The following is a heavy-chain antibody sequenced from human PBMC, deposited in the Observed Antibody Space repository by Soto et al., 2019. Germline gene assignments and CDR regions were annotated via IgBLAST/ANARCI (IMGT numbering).Heavy chain of an antibody. Sequence: SETLSLTCTVSGGSISSYYWSWIQQPAGKGLEWIGRIYTSGSTNYNPSLKSRVTMSVDTSKNQFSLKLSSVTAADTAVYYCARDAGFLEWFDAFDIWGQGTMVTVSS. J-gene: IGHJ3*02. CDR3: ARDAGFLEWFDAFDI. CDR1: GGSISSYY. V-gene: IGHV4-4*07. D-gene: IGHD3-3*01. CDR2: IYTSGST.